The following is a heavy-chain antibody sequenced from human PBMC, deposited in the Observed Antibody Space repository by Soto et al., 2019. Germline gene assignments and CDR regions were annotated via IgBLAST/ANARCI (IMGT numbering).Heavy chain of an antibody. CDR2: ISGSGGST. Sequence: EVQLLESGGCLVQPGGCLRLSCAASGFTLSSYAMSWVRQAPGKGLEWVSAISGSGGSTYYADSVKGRFTISRDNSKNTLYLQMNSLRAEDTAVYYCATLYYFDYWGQGTLVTVSS. V-gene: IGHV3-23*01. CDR3: ATLYYFDY. D-gene: IGHD2-2*01. J-gene: IGHJ4*02. CDR1: GFTLSSYA.